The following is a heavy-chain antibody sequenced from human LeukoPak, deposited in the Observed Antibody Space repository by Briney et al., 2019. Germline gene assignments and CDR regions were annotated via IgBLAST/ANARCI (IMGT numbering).Heavy chain of an antibody. CDR3: ARSGSFYYDSSGYPDY. D-gene: IGHD3-22*01. CDR1: GFTFSSYA. CDR2: ISYDGSNK. V-gene: IGHV3-30*04. Sequence: GGSLRLSCAASGFTFSSYAMHWVRQAPGKGLEWVAVISYDGSNKYYADSVKGRFTISRDNSKNTLYLQMNSLRAEDTAVHYCARSGSFYYDSSGYPDYWGQGTLVTVSS. J-gene: IGHJ4*02.